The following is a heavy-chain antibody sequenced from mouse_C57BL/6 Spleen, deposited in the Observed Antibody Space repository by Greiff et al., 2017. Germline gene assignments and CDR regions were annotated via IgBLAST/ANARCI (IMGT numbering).Heavy chain of an antibody. Sequence: QVQLQQSGPELVKPGASVKLSCKASGYTFTSYDINWVKQRPGQGLEWIGWIYPRDGSTKYNEKFKGKATLTVDKSSSTAYMELHCHTSTHSAVYFYARSSYGSNYWFVYGGKGTTLTVSS. CDR3: ARSSYGSNYWFVY. J-gene: IGHJ2*01. D-gene: IGHD1-1*01. CDR1: GYTFTSYD. V-gene: IGHV1-85*01. CDR2: IYPRDGST.